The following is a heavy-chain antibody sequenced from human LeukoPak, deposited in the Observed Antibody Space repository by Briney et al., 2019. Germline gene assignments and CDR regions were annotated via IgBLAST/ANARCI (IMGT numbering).Heavy chain of an antibody. Sequence: SETLSLTCTVSGGSISSYNWNWIRQPPGKGLEWIGYIYYTGSTTYNPSLKSRVTISVDTSKNQFSLKLRSVTAADTAVYYCARDCGELTRLSAFDIWGQGTVVTVSS. V-gene: IGHV4-59*01. CDR1: GGSISSYN. CDR3: ARDCGELTRLSAFDI. J-gene: IGHJ3*02. D-gene: IGHD1-26*01. CDR2: IYYTGST.